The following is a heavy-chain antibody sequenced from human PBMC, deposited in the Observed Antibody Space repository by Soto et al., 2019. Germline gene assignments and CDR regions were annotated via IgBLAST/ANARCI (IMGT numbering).Heavy chain of an antibody. CDR2: ISYDGSNK. V-gene: IGHV3-30-3*01. CDR3: ARVPAGKKGKIEKPLDY. J-gene: IGHJ4*02. CDR1: GFTFSSYA. D-gene: IGHD2-21*01. Sequence: GGSLRLSCAASGFTFSSYAMHWVRQAPGKGLEWVAVISYDGSNKYYADSVKGRFTISRDNSKNTLYLQMNSLRAEDTAVYYCARVPAGKKGKIEKPLDYWGQGTLVTVSS.